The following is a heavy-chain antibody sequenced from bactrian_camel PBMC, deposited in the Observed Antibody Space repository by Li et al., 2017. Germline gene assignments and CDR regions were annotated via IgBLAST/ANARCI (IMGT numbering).Heavy chain of an antibody. J-gene: IGHJ4*01. V-gene: IGHV3S60*01. CDR2: VESW. Sequence: QVQLVESGGGSVQAGGSLRLSCVASGLSFGEHDLGWYALRGDKCDLVSDVESWKGRFSISRDNAKNTVYLQMNSLKPEDTGVYYCAAPSPGYALARTVVGGAGCVAEIADATYWGQGTQVTVS. CDR1: GLSFGEHD. D-gene: IGHD2*01. CDR3: AAPSPGYALARTVVGGAGCVAEIADATY.